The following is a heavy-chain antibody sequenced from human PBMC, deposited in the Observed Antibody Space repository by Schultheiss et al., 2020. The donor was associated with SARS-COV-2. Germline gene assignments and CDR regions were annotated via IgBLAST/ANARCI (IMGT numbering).Heavy chain of an antibody. CDR2: ISSSGSTI. CDR3: AREGGAVAGPYFDY. Sequence: GESLKISCAASGFTFSSYEMNWVRQAPGKGLEWVSYISSSGSTIYYADSVKGRFTISRDNAKNSLYLQMNSLRAEDTAVYYCAREGGAVAGPYFDYWGQGTLVTVSS. V-gene: IGHV3-48*03. D-gene: IGHD6-19*01. J-gene: IGHJ4*02. CDR1: GFTFSSYE.